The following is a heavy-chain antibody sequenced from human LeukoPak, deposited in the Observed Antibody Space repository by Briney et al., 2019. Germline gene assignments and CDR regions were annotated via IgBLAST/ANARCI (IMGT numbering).Heavy chain of an antibody. CDR3: AKLSGYSYGSCDY. CDR2: ISGSGGTT. J-gene: IGHJ4*02. CDR1: GFSVSISA. D-gene: IGHD5-18*01. V-gene: IGHV3-23*01. Sequence: GPSLTLSRAASGFSVSISATRSARHQAGGGLGWVSAISGSGGTTYYADSVQGRFTISRDDSKNTLYLQMNSLRGEDTAVYYCAKLSGYSYGSCDYWGQGTLVTVSS.